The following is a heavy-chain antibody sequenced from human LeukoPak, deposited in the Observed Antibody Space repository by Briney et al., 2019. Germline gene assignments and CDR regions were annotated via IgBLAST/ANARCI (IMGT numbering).Heavy chain of an antibody. CDR2: IYYSGST. J-gene: IGHJ4*02. CDR3: AREGDGYNIRGAFDY. V-gene: IGHV4-59*12. CDR1: GGSISSYY. Sequence: SETLSLTCTVSGGSISSYYWSWIRQPPGKGLEWIGYIYYSGSTYYNPSLKSRVTISVDTSKNQFSLKLSSVTAADTAVYYCAREGDGYNIRGAFDYWGQGTLVTVSS. D-gene: IGHD5-24*01.